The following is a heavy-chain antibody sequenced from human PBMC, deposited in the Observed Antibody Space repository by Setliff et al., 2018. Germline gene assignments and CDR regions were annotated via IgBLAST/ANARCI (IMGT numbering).Heavy chain of an antibody. CDR2: MNPNNGNT. D-gene: IGHD2-2*01. J-gene: IGHJ3*02. Sequence: ASVKVSCKASGYTFTNYDINWVRQATGQGLEWMGWMNPNNGNTGYSHKFQGRVTMTTDTSTGTADMELRNLRSDDTAVYYCTRDTNIVVVPPHRTAFDIWGQGTMVTVSS. CDR3: TRDTNIVVVPPHRTAFDI. CDR1: GYTFTNYD. V-gene: IGHV1-8*01.